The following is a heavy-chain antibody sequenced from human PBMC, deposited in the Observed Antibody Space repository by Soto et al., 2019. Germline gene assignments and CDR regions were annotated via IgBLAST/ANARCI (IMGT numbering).Heavy chain of an antibody. CDR2: VNPNSGGT. CDR1: GYTFTGYY. V-gene: IGHV1-2*02. Sequence: ASVKVSCKTSGYTFTGYYIHWVRQAPGQGLEWMGWVNPNSGGTNYAQKFQGRVTMTRDTSISTVYMDLSRLRSDDTAIYFCAREHDDSGYYPRFDTWGQGSLVTVSS. J-gene: IGHJ4*02. D-gene: IGHD3-22*01. CDR3: AREHDDSGYYPRFDT.